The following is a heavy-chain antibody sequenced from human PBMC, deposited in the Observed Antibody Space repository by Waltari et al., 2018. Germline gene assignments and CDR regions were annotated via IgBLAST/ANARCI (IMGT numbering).Heavy chain of an antibody. V-gene: IGHV4-59*08. D-gene: IGHD2-2*02. Sequence: QVQLQESGPGVVKPSETLSLICTVSNGSMTSYYWSWLRQPPGKGLEWIGYSYYTVSTKLNSSLKTPVTISIDTSKSQFSLKLSSVTAADTAMYFCARLSCSSTSCYTRGAFDYWGQGALVTVSS. CDR2: SYYTVST. J-gene: IGHJ4*02. CDR3: ARLSCSSTSCYTRGAFDY. CDR1: NGSMTSYY.